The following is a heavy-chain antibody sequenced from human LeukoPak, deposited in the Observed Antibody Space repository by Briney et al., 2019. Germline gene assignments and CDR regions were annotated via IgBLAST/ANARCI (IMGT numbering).Heavy chain of an antibody. CDR3: ARDIAYCGGDCYSVYDY. V-gene: IGHV3-7*01. CDR1: GFTFSSYW. J-gene: IGHJ4*02. CDR2: IRQDGSEK. Sequence: GGSLRLSCAASGFTFSSYWMSWVRQAPGKGLEWVANIRQDGSEKYYVDSVKGRFTISRDNAKNSLYLQMNSLRAEDTAVYYCARDIAYCGGDCYSVYDYWGQGTLVTVSS. D-gene: IGHD2-21*02.